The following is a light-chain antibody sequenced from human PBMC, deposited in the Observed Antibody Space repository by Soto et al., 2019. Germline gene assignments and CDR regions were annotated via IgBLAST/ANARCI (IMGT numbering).Light chain of an antibody. CDR3: SSYAGSNNPPYG. CDR2: EVN. V-gene: IGLV2-8*01. CDR1: SSDVGGFNY. Sequence: QSVLTQPPSASGSPGQSVTIYCTETSSDVGGFNYVSWHQQHPGKAPKLILYEVNTRPSGVPDRFSGSKSGNTASLTVSGLQAADEADYYCSSYAGSNNPPYGVGTGTKLPVL. J-gene: IGLJ1*01.